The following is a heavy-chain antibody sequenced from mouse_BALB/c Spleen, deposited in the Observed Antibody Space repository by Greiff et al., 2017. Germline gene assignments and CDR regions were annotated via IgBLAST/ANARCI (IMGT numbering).Heavy chain of an antibody. D-gene: IGHD1-2*01. CDR3: ARSDYYGYGFAY. Sequence: EVQGVESGGGLVQPGGSRKLSCAASGFTFSSFGMHWVRQAPEKGLEWVAYISSGSSTIYYADTVKGRFTISRDNPKNTLFLQMTSLRSEDTAMYYCARSDYYGYGFAYWGQGTLVTVSA. CDR1: GFTFSSFG. CDR2: ISSGSSTI. J-gene: IGHJ3*01. V-gene: IGHV5-17*02.